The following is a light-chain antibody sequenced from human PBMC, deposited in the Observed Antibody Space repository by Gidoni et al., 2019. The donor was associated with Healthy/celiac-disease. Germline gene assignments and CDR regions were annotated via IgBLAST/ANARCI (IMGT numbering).Light chain of an antibody. CDR2: RNN. J-gene: IGLJ3*02. V-gene: IGLV1-47*01. Sequence: QSVLPQPPSASRTPWHRVTISCSGSSSNIGSNYVYWYQQLPGTAPKLLIYRNNQRPSGVPDRFSGSKSGTSASLAISGLRSEDEADYYCAAWDDSLSGWVFGGGTKLTVL. CDR3: AAWDDSLSGWV. CDR1: SSNIGSNY.